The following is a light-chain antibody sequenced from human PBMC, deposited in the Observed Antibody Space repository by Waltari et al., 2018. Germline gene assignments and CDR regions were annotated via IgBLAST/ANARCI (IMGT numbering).Light chain of an antibody. CDR1: QDIANS. CDR2: GAS. J-gene: IGKJ1*01. Sequence: DIQMPQSPSAMSASVGDRVTITCRASQDIANSLAWFQQIPGKVPKRLIYGASTLQSGVPSRFSGSGSGTEFTLTVSSLQPEDFATYYCLQHRSYPWTFGQGTKVEIK. CDR3: LQHRSYPWT. V-gene: IGKV1-17*03.